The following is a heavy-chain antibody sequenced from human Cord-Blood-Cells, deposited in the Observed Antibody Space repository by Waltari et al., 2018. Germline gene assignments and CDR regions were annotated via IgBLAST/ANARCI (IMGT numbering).Heavy chain of an antibody. CDR3: ARINYDFWSGYYTGGAFDY. CDR1: GYSISSGYY. V-gene: IGHV4-38-2*02. Sequence: QVQLQESGPGLVKPSETLSLTCTVSGYSISSGYYWGWIRQPPGKGLEWIGSIYHSGSTYYNPSLKSRVTISVDTSKNQFSLKLSSVTAADTAVYYCARINYDFWSGYYTGGAFDYWGQGTLVTVSS. J-gene: IGHJ4*02. D-gene: IGHD3-3*01. CDR2: IYHSGST.